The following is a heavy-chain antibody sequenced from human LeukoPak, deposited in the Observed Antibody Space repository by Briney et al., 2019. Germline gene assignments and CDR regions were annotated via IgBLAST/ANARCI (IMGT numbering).Heavy chain of an antibody. V-gene: IGHV1-18*01. J-gene: IGHJ4*02. CDR1: GYTFTSYG. D-gene: IGHD1-26*01. Sequence: GASVKVSCKASGYTFTSYGISWVRQAPGQGLEWMGWISAYNGNTNYAQKLQGRVTMTTDTSTSTAYMELRSLRSDGTAVYYCARDLDQYSGRFGGFGHDFWGQGTLVTVSS. CDR2: ISAYNGNT. CDR3: ARDLDQYSGRFGGFGHDF.